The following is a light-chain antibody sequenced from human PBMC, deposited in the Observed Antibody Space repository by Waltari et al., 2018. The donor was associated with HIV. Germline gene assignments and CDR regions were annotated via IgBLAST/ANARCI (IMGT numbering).Light chain of an antibody. CDR3: ASWDDSLNGPV. CDR1: PPNIGRHT. CDR2: GKN. V-gene: IGLV1-44*01. Sequence: QSVLTQPPSASGTPEQRVTIPCSGSPPNIGRHTVTWFQQFPGTAPKVLIFGKNQRPSGVPARFSGSKSGTSASLAISGLQSEDEADYYCASWDDSLNGPVFGGGTKLTVV. J-gene: IGLJ2*01.